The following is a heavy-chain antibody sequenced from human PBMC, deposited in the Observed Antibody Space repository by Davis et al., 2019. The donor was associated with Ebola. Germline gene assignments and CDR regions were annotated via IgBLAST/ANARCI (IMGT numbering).Heavy chain of an antibody. D-gene: IGHD4-17*01. CDR2: IYYSGST. V-gene: IGHV4-59*01. CDR3: ASTMTTVTLDV. J-gene: IGHJ6*02. CDR1: GGSISSYY. Sequence: MPSGTLSLTCAVSGGSISSYYWSWIRQPPGKGLEWIGYIYYSGSTNYNPSLKSRVTISVDTSKNQFSLKLSSVTAADTAVYYCASTMTTVTLDVWGQGTTVTVSS.